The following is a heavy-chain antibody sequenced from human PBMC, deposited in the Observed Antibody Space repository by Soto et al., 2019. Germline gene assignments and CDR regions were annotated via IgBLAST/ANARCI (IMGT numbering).Heavy chain of an antibody. D-gene: IGHD3-22*01. V-gene: IGHV3-23*01. CDR1: GFTFSSYA. CDR3: AKDRDYYDSSGYLDY. J-gene: IGHJ4*02. Sequence: GGSLRLSCAASGFTFSSYAMSWVRQAPGKGLEWVSAISGSGGSTYYADSVKGRFTISRDNSKNTLYLQMNSLRAEDTAVYYCAKDRDYYDSSGYLDYWGPGTMVTVYS. CDR2: ISGSGGST.